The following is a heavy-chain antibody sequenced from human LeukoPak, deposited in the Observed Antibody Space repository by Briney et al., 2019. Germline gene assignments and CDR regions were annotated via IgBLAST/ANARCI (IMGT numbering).Heavy chain of an antibody. J-gene: IGHJ1*01. CDR3: ARGYDYLYAEYFQH. CDR1: GGTFSSYA. CDR2: MNPNSGNT. V-gene: IGHV1-8*02. D-gene: IGHD4-11*01. Sequence: ASVKVSCKASGGTFSSYAISWVRQAPGQGLEWMGWMNPNSGNTGYAQKFQGRVTMTRNTSIGTAYMELSSLRSEDTAVYYCARGYDYLYAEYFQHWGQGTLVTVSS.